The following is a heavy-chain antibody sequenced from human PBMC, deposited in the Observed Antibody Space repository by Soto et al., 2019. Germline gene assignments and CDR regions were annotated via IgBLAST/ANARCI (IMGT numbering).Heavy chain of an antibody. J-gene: IGHJ3*02. V-gene: IGHV5-10-1*01. CDR2: IDPGDSVT. D-gene: IGHD6-19*01. CDR3: ASGGDASGHHAFYI. Sequence: GESLKISCPGSGYSSPNIWLHWVRQRPGKGLEWIGRIDPGDSVTTYNPSFQGHVTMSADKSINTAYLQWSSLKASDTAMYYGASGGDASGHHAFYIWGLGTMVTVSS. CDR1: GYSSPNIW.